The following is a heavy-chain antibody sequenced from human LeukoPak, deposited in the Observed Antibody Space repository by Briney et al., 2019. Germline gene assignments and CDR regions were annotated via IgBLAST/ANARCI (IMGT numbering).Heavy chain of an antibody. D-gene: IGHD2/OR15-2a*01. CDR3: TRDATQYLRYGYFDS. Sequence: GGSLRLSCAASGFTFGSYWMHWVRQAPGKGLGWAYRINTDGGSTTYADSVKGRFTTSRDNAKNSVSLQMNNLRAEDTAVYYCTRDATQYLRYGYFDSWGQGILVTVSS. CDR1: GFTFGSYW. J-gene: IGHJ4*02. CDR2: INTDGGST. V-gene: IGHV3-74*01.